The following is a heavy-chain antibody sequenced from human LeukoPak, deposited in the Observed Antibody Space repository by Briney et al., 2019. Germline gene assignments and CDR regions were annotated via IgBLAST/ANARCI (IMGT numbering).Heavy chain of an antibody. CDR2: IYYSGST. V-gene: IGHV4-59*01. CDR1: GGSISSYY. D-gene: IGHD6-19*01. CDR3: ANSGYSSGWYDLGYFQH. Sequence: PSQTLSLTCTVSGGSISSYYWSWIRQPPGKGLEWIGYIYYSGSTNYNPSLKSRVTISVDTSKNQFSLKLSSVTAADTAVYYCANSGYSSGWYDLGYFQHWGQGTLVTVSS. J-gene: IGHJ1*01.